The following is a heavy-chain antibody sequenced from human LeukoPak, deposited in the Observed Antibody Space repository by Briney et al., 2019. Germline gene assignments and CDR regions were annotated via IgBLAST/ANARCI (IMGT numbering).Heavy chain of an antibody. V-gene: IGHV3-21*01. D-gene: IGHD1-26*01. CDR1: GFTFSSYS. CDR3: ARDGATKWELLLGGYFYFDY. J-gene: IGHJ4*02. Sequence: GSLRLSCAASGFTFSSYSMNWVRQAPGKGLEWVSSISSSSSYIYYADSVKGRFTISRDNAKNSLYLQMNSLRAEDTAVYYCARDGATKWELLLGGYFYFDYWGQGTLVTVSS. CDR2: ISSSSSYI.